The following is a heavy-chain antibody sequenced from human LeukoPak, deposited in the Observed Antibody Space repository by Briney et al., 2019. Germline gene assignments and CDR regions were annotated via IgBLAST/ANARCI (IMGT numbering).Heavy chain of an antibody. CDR2: ISSSNSYI. J-gene: IGHJ4*02. D-gene: IGHD6-13*01. V-gene: IGHV3-21*01. CDR3: AKIAAPGQVDY. Sequence: GGSLRLSCAASGFTFSSYSMNWVRQAPGKGLEWVSSISSSNSYIYYADSLKGRFTISRDNAKNSLYLQMNSLRAEDTAVYYCAKIAAPGQVDYWGQGTLVTVSS. CDR1: GFTFSSYS.